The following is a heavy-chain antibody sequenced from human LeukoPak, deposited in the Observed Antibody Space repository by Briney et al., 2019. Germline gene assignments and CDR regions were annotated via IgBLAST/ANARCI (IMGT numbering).Heavy chain of an antibody. D-gene: IGHD2-15*01. J-gene: IGHJ4*02. CDR2: ISSSSSYI. CDR1: GFTFSSYS. V-gene: IGHV3-21*01. Sequence: GGSLRLSCAASGFTFSSYSMNWVRQAPGKGLEWVSSISSSSSYIYYADSVKGRFTISRDNAKNSLYLQMNSLRAEDTAVYYCARDLRYCSGGSCKGFDYWGRGTLVTVSS. CDR3: ARDLRYCSGGSCKGFDY.